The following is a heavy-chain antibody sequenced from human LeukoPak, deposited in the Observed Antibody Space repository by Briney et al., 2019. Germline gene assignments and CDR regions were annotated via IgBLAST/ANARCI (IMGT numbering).Heavy chain of an antibody. D-gene: IGHD6-19*01. CDR1: GFTVSSNY. CDR3: ASPSSGWYRKWHYFDY. V-gene: IGHV3-66*01. J-gene: IGHJ4*02. CDR2: IYSGGST. Sequence: PGGSLRLSSAASGFTVSSNYMSWVRQAPGKGLEWVSVIYSGGSTYYADSVKGRFTISRDNSKNTLYLQMNSLRAEDTAVYYCASPSSGWYRKWHYFDYWGQGTLVTVSS.